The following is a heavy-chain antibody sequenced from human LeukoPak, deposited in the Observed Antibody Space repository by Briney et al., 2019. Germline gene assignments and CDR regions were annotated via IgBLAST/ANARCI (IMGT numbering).Heavy chain of an antibody. V-gene: IGHV4-34*01. CDR3: ARERVVSGYYYWFDP. CDR1: GGSFSGYY. J-gene: IGHJ5*02. D-gene: IGHD3-3*01. CDR2: IYYSGST. Sequence: PSETLSLTCAVYGGSFSGYYWSWIRQPPGKGLEWIGSIYYSGSTYYNPSLKSRVTISVDTSKNQFSLKLSSVTAADTAVYYCARERVVSGYYYWFDPWGQGTLVTVSS.